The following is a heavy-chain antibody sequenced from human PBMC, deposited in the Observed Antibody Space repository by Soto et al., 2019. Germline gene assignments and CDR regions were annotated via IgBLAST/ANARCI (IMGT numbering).Heavy chain of an antibody. D-gene: IGHD6-13*01. J-gene: IGHJ6*04. CDR2: ISYDGSNK. CDR3: AKALAAAGMEHIWYYYYYYGMDV. V-gene: IGHV3-30*18. Sequence: QVQLVESGGGVVQPGRSLRLSCAASGFTFSSYGMHLVRQAPGKGLEWVAVISYDGSNKYYADSVKGRFTISRDNSKNTLYLQMNRLRAEDTAVYYCAKALAAAGMEHIWYYYYYYGMDVWGDGTTVTVSS. CDR1: GFTFSSYG.